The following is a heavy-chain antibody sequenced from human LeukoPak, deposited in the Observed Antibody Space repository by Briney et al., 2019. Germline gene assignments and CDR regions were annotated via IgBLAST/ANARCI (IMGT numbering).Heavy chain of an antibody. V-gene: IGHV3-30*02. CDR1: GFTFRNHG. Sequence: GGSLRLSFSTSGFTFRNHGMHWVRQAPGKGLEWVAFIRYDERQEFYADSVKGRFTISRDNSKSTLYLQMGSLRTEDTAVYYCVRDFSNYVAFFDSWGQGVLVIVSS. CDR3: VRDFSNYVAFFDS. D-gene: IGHD4-11*01. J-gene: IGHJ4*02. CDR2: IRYDERQE.